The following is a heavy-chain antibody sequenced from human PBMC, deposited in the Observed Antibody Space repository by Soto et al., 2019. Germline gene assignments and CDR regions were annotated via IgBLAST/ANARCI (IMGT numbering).Heavy chain of an antibody. Sequence: PSETLSLTCTVSGGSISSGDYYWSWIRQPPGKGLEWIGYIYYSGSTYYNPSLKSRVTISVDTSKNQFSLKLSSVTAADTAVYYCARVNSDYGDYSEYFQHWGQGTLVTVSS. V-gene: IGHV4-30-4*01. CDR2: IYYSGST. CDR1: GGSISSGDYY. D-gene: IGHD4-17*01. CDR3: ARVNSDYGDYSEYFQH. J-gene: IGHJ1*01.